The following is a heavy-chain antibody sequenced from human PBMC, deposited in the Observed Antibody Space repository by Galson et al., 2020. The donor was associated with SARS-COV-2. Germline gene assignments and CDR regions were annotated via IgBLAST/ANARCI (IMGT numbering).Heavy chain of an antibody. Sequence: SETLSLTCAISGDSVSDNSAAWNWIRQSPSRGLEWLGRTFYRSKWYNDYAQSVYSRIDINPDTSKNLFSLQLIFVTPEDTAVYYCARECRGGDCSWGAFDIWGQGTKVTVSS. D-gene: IGHD2-21*01. CDR3: ARECRGGDCSWGAFDI. J-gene: IGHJ3*02. V-gene: IGHV6-1*01. CDR2: TFYRSKWYN. CDR1: GDSVSDNSAA.